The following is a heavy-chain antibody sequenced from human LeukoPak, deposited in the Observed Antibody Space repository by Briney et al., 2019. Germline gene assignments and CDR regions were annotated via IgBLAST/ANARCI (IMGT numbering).Heavy chain of an antibody. CDR2: ISWNSGSI. J-gene: IGHJ4*02. CDR3: ARTYGDYDGSFDY. V-gene: IGHV3-9*01. D-gene: IGHD4-17*01. Sequence: PGRSLRLSCAASGFTFDDYAMHWVRQAPGKGLEWVSGISWNSGSIGYADSVKGRFTISRDNAKNSLYLQMNSLRAEDTALYYCARTYGDYDGSFDYWGQGTLVTVSS. CDR1: GFTFDDYA.